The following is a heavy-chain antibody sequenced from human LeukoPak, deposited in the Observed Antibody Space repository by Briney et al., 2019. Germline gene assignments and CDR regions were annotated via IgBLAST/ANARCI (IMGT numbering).Heavy chain of an antibody. V-gene: IGHV1-2*02. CDR1: GYTFTGYY. CDR3: ARDESSSGWTFDY. CDR2: INPNSGGT. J-gene: IGHJ4*02. Sequence: ASVKVSCKASGYTFTGYYMHWVRQAPGQGLEWMGWINPNSGGTNYAQKFQGRVTMTRDTSISTAYMELSRLRSDDTAVYYCARDESSSGWTFDYWGQGTLVTVSS. D-gene: IGHD6-19*01.